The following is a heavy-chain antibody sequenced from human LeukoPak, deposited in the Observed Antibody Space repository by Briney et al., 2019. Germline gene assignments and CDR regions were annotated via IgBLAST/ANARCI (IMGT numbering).Heavy chain of an antibody. Sequence: PGGSLRLSCAASGFTFSSYAMSWVRQAPGKGLEWVSAISGSGGSTYDADSVKGRFTISRDNSKNSLFLQMSSLRAEDTAVYYCARDSGSGTTGNEFNYWGQGTLVSVSS. J-gene: IGHJ4*02. CDR3: ARDSGSGTTGNEFNY. V-gene: IGHV3-23*01. CDR1: GFTFSSYA. D-gene: IGHD1-1*01. CDR2: ISGSGGST.